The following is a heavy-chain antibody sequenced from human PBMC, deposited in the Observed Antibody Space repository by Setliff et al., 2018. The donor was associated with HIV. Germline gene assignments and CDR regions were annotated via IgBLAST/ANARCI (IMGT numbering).Heavy chain of an antibody. CDR1: GGSISRRDYC. Sequence: PSETLSLTCTVSGGSISRRDYCWGWIRQPPGKGLEWICSVYYTWNTYYNPSLKSRVTVSVDTSKNQFSLKLRAVTAADSAVYYCARQGRPGDFDPWGQGTLVTVSS. V-gene: IGHV4-39*01. D-gene: IGHD7-27*01. CDR2: VYYTWNT. J-gene: IGHJ5*02. CDR3: ARQGRPGDFDP.